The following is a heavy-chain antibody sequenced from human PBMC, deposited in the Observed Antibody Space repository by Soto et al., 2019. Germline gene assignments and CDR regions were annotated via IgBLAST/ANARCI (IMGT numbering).Heavy chain of an antibody. CDR3: AGGRRWFQLQ. CDR1: GGSISSGDYF. Sequence: SETLSLTCTVSGGSISSGDYFWTWIRQPPGKGLEWIGYIYYSGSSYYNPSLKSRVTISVDTSKNQFSLKLSSVTAADSAVYYCAGGRRWFQLQWGQGTLVTVSS. D-gene: IGHD2-15*01. CDR2: IYYSGSS. V-gene: IGHV4-30-4*01. J-gene: IGHJ4*02.